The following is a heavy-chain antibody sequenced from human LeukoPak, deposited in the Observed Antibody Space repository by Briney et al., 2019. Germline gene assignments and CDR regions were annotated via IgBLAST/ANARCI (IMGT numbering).Heavy chain of an antibody. D-gene: IGHD3-10*01. CDR2: INHSEST. CDR3: ARFNYYGSGSYYKGIDY. CDR1: GGSFSGCY. V-gene: IGHV4-34*01. J-gene: IGHJ4*02. Sequence: SETLSLTCAVYGGSFSGCYWSWIRQPPGKGLEWIGEINHSESTKYNPSLKSRVTISVDTSKNQFSLKLSSVTAADTAVYYCARFNYYGSGSYYKGIDYWGQGTLVTVSS.